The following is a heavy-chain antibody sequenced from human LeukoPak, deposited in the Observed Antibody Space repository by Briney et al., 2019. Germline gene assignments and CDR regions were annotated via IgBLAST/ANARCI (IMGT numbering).Heavy chain of an antibody. V-gene: IGHV3-43*02. CDR2: ISGDGGST. CDR1: GFTFDDYA. Sequence: GGSLRLSCAASGFTFDDYAMHWVRQAPGKGLEWVSLISGDGGSTYYADSVKGRFTISRDNSKNSLYLQMNGLRTEDTALYYCAKDHTYYYDSSGDYWGQGTLVTVSS. D-gene: IGHD3-22*01. CDR3: AKDHTYYYDSSGDY. J-gene: IGHJ4*02.